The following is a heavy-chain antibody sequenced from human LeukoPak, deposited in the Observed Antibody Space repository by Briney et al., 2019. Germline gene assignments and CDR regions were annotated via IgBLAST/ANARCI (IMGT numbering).Heavy chain of an antibody. V-gene: IGHV4-34*01. CDR1: GGSFSGYY. D-gene: IGHD3-10*01. Sequence: SGTLSLTCAVYGGSFSGYYWSWIRQPPGKGLEWIGEINHSGSTNYNPSLKSRVTISVDTSKNQFSLKLSSVTAADTAVYYCARERGGMVRLDYWGQGTLVTVSS. CDR3: ARERGGMVRLDY. J-gene: IGHJ4*02. CDR2: INHSGST.